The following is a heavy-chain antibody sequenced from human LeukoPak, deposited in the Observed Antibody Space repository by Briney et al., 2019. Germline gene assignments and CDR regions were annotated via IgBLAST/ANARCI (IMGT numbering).Heavy chain of an antibody. CDR1: GFTFTSYA. J-gene: IGHJ3*02. CDR3: ARAYCTTTACHAFDI. V-gene: IGHV3-30*04. D-gene: IGHD2-8*01. CDR2: ISYDSSNK. Sequence: GRSLRLSCAASGFTFTSYAMHCVRQAPGKGLEWLSVISYDSSNKYYADSVRGRFTISRDNSKNTLYLQMSSLRAEDTAVYTCARAYCTTTACHAFDIWGQGTVVAVSS.